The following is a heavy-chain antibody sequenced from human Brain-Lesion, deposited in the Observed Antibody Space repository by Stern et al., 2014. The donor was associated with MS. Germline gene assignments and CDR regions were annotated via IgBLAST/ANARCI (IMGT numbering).Heavy chain of an antibody. CDR3: ARGGRYYADY. CDR2: INPNSGGT. V-gene: IGHV1-2*04. D-gene: IGHD2-2*01. CDR1: GNSFTHFY. Sequence: QVQLVESGAVVKKPGASVRVSCEASGNSFTHFYIHWVRQAPGQGLEWMGWINPNSGGTKFAQKFQGWVTITRDTSMTTAYMEVTSLTSDDTAVYYCARGGRYYADYWGQGTLVTVSS. J-gene: IGHJ4*02.